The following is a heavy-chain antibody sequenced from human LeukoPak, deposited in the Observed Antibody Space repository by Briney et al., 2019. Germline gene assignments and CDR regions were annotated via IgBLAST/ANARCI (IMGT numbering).Heavy chain of an antibody. Sequence: SGGSLRLSCAASGLTFSSYAMHWVRQAPGKGLEWVAVISYDGSNKYYADSVKGRFTISRDNSKNTLYLQMNSLRAEDTAVYYCAKDLDSSGYYYVLDYWGQGTLVTVSS. J-gene: IGHJ4*02. CDR1: GLTFSSYA. V-gene: IGHV3-30-3*01. CDR2: ISYDGSNK. CDR3: AKDLDSSGYYYVLDY. D-gene: IGHD3-22*01.